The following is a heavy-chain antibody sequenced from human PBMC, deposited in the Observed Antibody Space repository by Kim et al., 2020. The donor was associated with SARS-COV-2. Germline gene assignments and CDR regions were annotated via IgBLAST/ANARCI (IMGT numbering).Heavy chain of an antibody. CDR3: AKCTSSRGCFGLNHYK. V-gene: IGHV3-23*01. J-gene: IGHJ1*01. D-gene: IGHD2-15*01. CDR2: ITGNGERT. CDR1: QLTLSNFV. Sequence: GVSLRLSCAASQLTLSNFVISWVRQAPGKGREWVSLITGNGERTKYTGSVKGRFVISRDISTNTVYRQMNSLRVEDTAIYYCAKCTSSRGCFGLNHYKWGQGPLGTV.